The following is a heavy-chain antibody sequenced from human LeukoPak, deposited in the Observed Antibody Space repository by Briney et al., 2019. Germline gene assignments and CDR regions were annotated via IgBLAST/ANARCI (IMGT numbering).Heavy chain of an antibody. Sequence: QSGGSLRLSCAASGFTFSSYAMSWVRQAPGKGLEWVSAISGSGGSTYYADSVKGRFTISRDNSKNTLYLQMNSLRAEDTAVYYCAKGQIVGIAAAGTAYWFDPWGQGTLVTVSS. V-gene: IGHV3-23*01. D-gene: IGHD6-13*01. J-gene: IGHJ5*02. CDR3: AKGQIVGIAAAGTAYWFDP. CDR2: ISGSGGST. CDR1: GFTFSSYA.